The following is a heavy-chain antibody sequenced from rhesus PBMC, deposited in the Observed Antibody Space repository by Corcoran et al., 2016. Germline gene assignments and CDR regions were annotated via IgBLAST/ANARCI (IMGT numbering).Heavy chain of an antibody. Sequence: QVQLQESGPGVVKPSETLSLTCAVPGGSISDSYRWSWIRQPPGKGLEWIGYIYGSSTRTNYNPPLKGRVTISKDTSKNQFSLKRSSVIAADTAVYYCARGWYSGYSFDYWGQGVLVTVSS. J-gene: IGHJ4*01. CDR2: IYGSSTRT. CDR3: ARGWYSGYSFDY. D-gene: IGHD5-24*01. V-gene: IGHV4S10*01. CDR1: GGSISDSYR.